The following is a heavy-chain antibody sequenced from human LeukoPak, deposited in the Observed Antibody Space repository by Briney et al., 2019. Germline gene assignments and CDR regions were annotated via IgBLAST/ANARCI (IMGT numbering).Heavy chain of an antibody. CDR1: GFTFSSYS. J-gene: IGHJ4*02. D-gene: IGHD1-7*01. V-gene: IGHV3-21*04. Sequence: GGSLRLSCAASGFTFSSYSMNWVRQAPGKGLEWVSSISSSSSYIYYADSVKGRFTISRDNAKNSLYLQMNSLRAEDTALYYCARARGNSYFDDWGQGTLVTVSS. CDR2: ISSSSSYI. CDR3: ARARGNSYFDD.